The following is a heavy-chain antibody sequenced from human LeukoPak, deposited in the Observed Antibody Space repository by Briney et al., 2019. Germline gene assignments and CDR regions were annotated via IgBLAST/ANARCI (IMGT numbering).Heavy chain of an antibody. CDR3: TTVVDTAMELIDY. J-gene: IGHJ4*02. Sequence: PGRSLRLSCAASGFTFSSYAMSWVRQAPGKGLEWVGRIKSKTDGGTTDYAAPVKSRFTISRDDSKNTLYLQMNSLKTEDTAVYYCTTVVDTAMELIDYWGQGTLVTVSS. CDR1: GFTFSSYA. D-gene: IGHD5-18*01. V-gene: IGHV3-15*01. CDR2: IKSKTDGGTT.